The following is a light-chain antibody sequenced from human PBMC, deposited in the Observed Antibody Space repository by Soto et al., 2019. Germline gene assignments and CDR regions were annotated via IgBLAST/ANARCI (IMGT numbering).Light chain of an antibody. J-gene: IGLJ3*02. CDR2: RNN. CDR1: RSNIGRNF. Sequence: QSVLTQSPSASGTPGQRVTISCSGSRSNIGRNFAYWYQHVPGTAPRLLIQRNNERPSGVPDRFSGSKSGTSVSLAISGLRSDDEATYYWAAWDDTLDAQVFGGGTQLTV. V-gene: IGLV1-47*01. CDR3: AAWDDTLDAQV.